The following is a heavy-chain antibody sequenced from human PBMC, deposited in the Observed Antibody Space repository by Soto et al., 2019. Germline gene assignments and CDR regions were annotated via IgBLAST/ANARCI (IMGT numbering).Heavy chain of an antibody. CDR3: ARAMSNHVNFDY. V-gene: IGHV1-2*04. CDR2: INPDSGGT. CDR1: GYTFTGYY. D-gene: IGHD4-4*01. Sequence: QVQLVQSGAEVKKPGASVKVSCRASGYTFTGYYMHWVRQAPGQGLEWMGWINPDSGGTKYAQKFQGWVTMTRDTSISTANMDLSSLKSDETAEYYCARAMSNHVNFDYWGQGTLVTVSS. J-gene: IGHJ4*02.